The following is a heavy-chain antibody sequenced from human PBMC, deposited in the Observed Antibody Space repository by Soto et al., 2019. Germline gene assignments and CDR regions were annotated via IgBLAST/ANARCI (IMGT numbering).Heavy chain of an antibody. Sequence: TLSLTCTVSGGSITSSSHFWGWVRQPPGKGLGWIGTIYFTGNTYYTPSLKSRLTMSIDTSKNEFSLRLNSVTAADTAVYYCAGQTFTIAAASYGRSNWFDPWGPGTLVTVSS. CDR2: IYFTGNT. D-gene: IGHD6-25*01. V-gene: IGHV4-39*01. J-gene: IGHJ5*02. CDR1: GGSITSSSHF. CDR3: AGQTFTIAAASYGRSNWFDP.